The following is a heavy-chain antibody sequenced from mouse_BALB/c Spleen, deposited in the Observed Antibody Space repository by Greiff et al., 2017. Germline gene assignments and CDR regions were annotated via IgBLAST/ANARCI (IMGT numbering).Heavy chain of an antibody. CDR2: ISYDGSN. V-gene: IGHV3-6*02. CDR1: GYSITSGYY. J-gene: IGHJ3*01. D-gene: IGHD2-4*01. CDR3: ARAGMITTAY. Sequence: EVKLQESGPGLVKPSQSLSLTCSVTGYSITSGYYWNWIRQFPGNKLEWMGYISYDGSNNYNPSLKNRISITRDTSKNQFFLKLNSVTTEDTATYYCARAGMITTAYWGQGTLVTVSA.